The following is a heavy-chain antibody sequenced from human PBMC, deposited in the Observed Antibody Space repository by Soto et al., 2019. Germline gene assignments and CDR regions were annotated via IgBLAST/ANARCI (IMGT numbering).Heavy chain of an antibody. V-gene: IGHV4-31*03. Sequence: QVQLQESGPGLVKPSQTLSLTCSVSGGSISSGAYFWSWIRQHPGRGLEWIGYVYYSGSTYYNPSLKSRVTISIDTSKNQFSLKLSSVTAADTAVYYCARDPRSAYYHDHWGHRTLVTVSS. CDR2: VYYSGST. CDR1: GGSISSGAYF. CDR3: ARDPRSAYYHDH. D-gene: IGHD3-3*01. J-gene: IGHJ4*01.